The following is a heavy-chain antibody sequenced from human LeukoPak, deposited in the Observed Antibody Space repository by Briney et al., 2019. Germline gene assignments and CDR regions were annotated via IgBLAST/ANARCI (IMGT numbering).Heavy chain of an antibody. J-gene: IGHJ4*02. D-gene: IGHD3-10*01. CDR2: IYHSGST. Sequence: SETLSLTCTVSGYSISRDYYWGWIRQPPGEGLEWIGSIYHSGSTYYNPSLKSRVTISVDTSKNQFSLKLSSVTAADTAVYYCARSLYPEYYYGSGSYYNFDYWGQGTLVTVSS. V-gene: IGHV4-38-2*02. CDR3: ARSLYPEYYYGSGSYYNFDY. CDR1: GYSISRDYY.